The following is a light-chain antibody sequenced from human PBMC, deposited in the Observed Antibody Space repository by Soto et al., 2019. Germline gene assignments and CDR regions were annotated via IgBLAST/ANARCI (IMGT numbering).Light chain of an antibody. CDR3: HQYGISP. J-gene: IGKJ4*01. CDR2: GAS. CDR1: QSISSN. V-gene: IGKV3-20*01. Sequence: MGITHSPASLSVSPGERATLSCRANQSISSNLAWYQQKPGQAPRLLIYGASSRATGIPDRFSGSGSGTEFTLTISRLEPEDFAVYYCHQYGISPFGGGTKVDIK.